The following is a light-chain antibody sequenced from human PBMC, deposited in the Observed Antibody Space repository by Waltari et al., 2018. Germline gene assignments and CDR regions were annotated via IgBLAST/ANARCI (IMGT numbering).Light chain of an antibody. V-gene: IGLV2-14*01. CDR2: DVS. Sequence: QSALTQPASVSGSPGQSITISCTGTSSDVGFSNYVSWYHQHPGKAPKLIIYDVSARPSGVSDRFSGSKSGNTASLTISGLQAEDEADYYCNSYTGSSSWVFGGGTKLAVL. J-gene: IGLJ3*02. CDR1: SSDVGFSNY. CDR3: NSYTGSSSWV.